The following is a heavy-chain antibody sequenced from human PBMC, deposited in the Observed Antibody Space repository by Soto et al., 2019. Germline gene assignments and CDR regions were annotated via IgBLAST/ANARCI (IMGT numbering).Heavy chain of an antibody. CDR2: INDYGTTI. Sequence: GGSLRLSCAASGFNLGSYWMHWVRQAPVKGLVWVSRINDYGTTINYAESVEGRFTISRDDAKSEVYLQMNNLRAEDTAVYYCARGGLEPFDYWGQGALVTASS. D-gene: IGHD1-1*01. CDR3: ARGGLEPFDY. J-gene: IGHJ4*02. CDR1: GFNLGSYW. V-gene: IGHV3-74*01.